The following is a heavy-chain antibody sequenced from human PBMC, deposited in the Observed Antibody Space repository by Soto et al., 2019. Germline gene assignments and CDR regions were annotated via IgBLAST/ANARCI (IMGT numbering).Heavy chain of an antibody. CDR1: GYTFSNYG. J-gene: IGHJ4*02. D-gene: IGHD5-12*01. Sequence: QVPLVQSGAEVKKPGASVKVSCKTSGYTFSNYGINWVRQAPGQGLEWMGWISAYNGNTNFAQKLQGRVSLTTDTSSTTAYMELRSLTSDDTAVYYCARDLVPGYTGFSDYWGQGTLVTVSS. CDR2: ISAYNGNT. V-gene: IGHV1-18*01. CDR3: ARDLVPGYTGFSDY.